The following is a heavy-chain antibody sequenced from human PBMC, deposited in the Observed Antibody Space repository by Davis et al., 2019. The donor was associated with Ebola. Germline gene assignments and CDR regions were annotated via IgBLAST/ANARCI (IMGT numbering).Heavy chain of an antibody. CDR2: IRNDGSKK. V-gene: IGHV3-30*02. D-gene: IGHD2/OR15-2a*01. J-gene: IGHJ3*01. CDR3: AKDNRNIWSEV. Sequence: GESLKISCAVSGFTFSTYGMHWVRQAPGKGLEWVAFIRNDGSKKYYVDSVKGRFTISRDNSKNTLYLQMNGLRVEDTAIYYCAKDNRNIWSEVWGQGTMVTVSS. CDR1: GFTFSTYG.